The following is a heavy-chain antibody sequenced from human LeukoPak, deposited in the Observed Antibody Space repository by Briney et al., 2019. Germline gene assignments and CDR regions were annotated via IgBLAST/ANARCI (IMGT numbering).Heavy chain of an antibody. CDR1: GFTFSDYY. Sequence: PGGSLRLSCAASGFTFSDYYMSWIRPAPGQGLEWISYISNSGSTIYYADSVKGRFTISRDNAKNSLFLQMNSLRADDTAVYYCARGRWQLVPFDYWGQGTLVTVSS. D-gene: IGHD6-6*01. CDR2: ISNSGSTI. CDR3: ARGRWQLVPFDY. J-gene: IGHJ4*02. V-gene: IGHV3-11*04.